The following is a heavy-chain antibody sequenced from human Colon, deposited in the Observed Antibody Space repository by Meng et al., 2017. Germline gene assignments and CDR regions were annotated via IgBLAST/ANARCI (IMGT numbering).Heavy chain of an antibody. V-gene: IGHV4-4*02. CDR1: GGSISSSNW. Sequence: SETLSLTCAVSGGSISSSNWWSWVRQPPGKGLEWIGEIYHSGSTNYNPSLKSRVTISVDKSKNQFSLKLSSVTAADTAVYYCARRADIVVVTATTPDAFDIWGQGTRVTVSS. D-gene: IGHD2-21*02. CDR2: IYHSGST. CDR3: ARRADIVVVTATTPDAFDI. J-gene: IGHJ3*02.